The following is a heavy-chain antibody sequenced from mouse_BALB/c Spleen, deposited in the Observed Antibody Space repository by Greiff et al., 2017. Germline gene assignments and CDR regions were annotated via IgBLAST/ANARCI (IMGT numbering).Heavy chain of an antibody. CDR2: ISSGGSYT. V-gene: IGHV5-6*01. CDR3: ARHDYGSSGYFDV. J-gene: IGHJ1*01. Sequence: EVQGVESGGDLVKPGGSLKLSCAASGFTFSSYGMSWVRQTPDKRLEWVATISSGGSYTYYPDSVKGRFTISRDNAKNTLYLQMSSLKSEDTAMYYCARHDYGSSGYFDVWGAGTTVTVSS. D-gene: IGHD1-1*01. CDR1: GFTFSSYG.